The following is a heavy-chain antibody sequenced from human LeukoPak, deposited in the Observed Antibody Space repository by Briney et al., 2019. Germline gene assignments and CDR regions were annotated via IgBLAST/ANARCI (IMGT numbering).Heavy chain of an antibody. CDR1: GVSVTTSGYY. CDR2: ISYSGIT. Sequence: SETLPLTCTVFGVSVTTSGYYGAWIRQPPGRGLEWIGSISYSGITYYKPSLRGRVTISGDTAKNQFSLKLSSVTAADTAVYYCARHNDYASLMDVWGQGTTVTVSS. D-gene: IGHD2-2*01. CDR3: ARHNDYASLMDV. V-gene: IGHV4-39*01. J-gene: IGHJ6*02.